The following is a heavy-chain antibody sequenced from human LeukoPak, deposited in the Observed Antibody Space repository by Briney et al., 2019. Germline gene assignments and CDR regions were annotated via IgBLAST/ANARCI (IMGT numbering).Heavy chain of an antibody. V-gene: IGHV3-23*01. D-gene: IGHD1-1*01. CDR1: GFTFSRYA. CDR2: ISGSGGST. Sequence: GGSLRLSCAASGFTFSRYAMSWVRQAPGKGLDWVSGISGSGGSTYYARSVKGRFTISRDNAKNSLYLQMNSLRAEDTAVYYCAGTTKYNWFDPWGQGTLVTVSS. CDR3: AGTTKYNWFDP. J-gene: IGHJ5*02.